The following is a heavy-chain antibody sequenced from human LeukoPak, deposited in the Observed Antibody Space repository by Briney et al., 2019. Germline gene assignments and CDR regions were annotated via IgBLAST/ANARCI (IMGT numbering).Heavy chain of an antibody. V-gene: IGHV3-20*04. J-gene: IGHJ4*02. CDR1: GFTFDDYG. D-gene: IGHD1-26*01. CDR3: ASTRELLPARFDY. Sequence: PGGSLRLSCAASGFTFDDYGMSWVRQAPGKGLERVSGINWNGGSTGYADSVKGRFTISRDNAKNSLYLQMNSLRAEDTALYYCASTRELLPARFDYWGQGTLVTVSS. CDR2: INWNGGST.